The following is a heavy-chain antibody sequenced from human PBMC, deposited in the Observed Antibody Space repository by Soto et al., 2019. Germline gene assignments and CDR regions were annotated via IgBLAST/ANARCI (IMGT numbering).Heavy chain of an antibody. CDR1: GYTFTSYG. D-gene: IGHD6-13*01. CDR3: ARDPLTIAAAGMRYDYYYYGMDV. J-gene: IGHJ6*02. Sequence: ASVKVSCKASGYTFTSYGISWVRQAPGQGLEWMGWISAYNGNTNYAQKLQGRVTMTTDTSTSTAYMELRSLRSDDTAVYYCARDPLTIAAAGMRYDYYYYGMDVCGQGTTLTVSS. V-gene: IGHV1-18*01. CDR2: ISAYNGNT.